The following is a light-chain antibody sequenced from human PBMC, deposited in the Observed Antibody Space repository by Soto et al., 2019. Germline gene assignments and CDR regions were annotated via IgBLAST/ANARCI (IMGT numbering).Light chain of an antibody. J-gene: IGLJ1*01. CDR3: SSYAGINNFDV. Sequence: QSVLTQPPSASGSPGQSVTISCTGTSSDVGNYVYVSWYQQHPGKAPKLMIYEVSKRPSGVPDRFSGSKSGNTASLTVSGLQAEDEADYYCSSYAGINNFDVFGTGTKLTVL. V-gene: IGLV2-8*01. CDR2: EVS. CDR1: SSDVGNYVY.